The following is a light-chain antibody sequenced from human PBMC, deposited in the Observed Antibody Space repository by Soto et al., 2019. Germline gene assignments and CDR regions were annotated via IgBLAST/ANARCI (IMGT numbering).Light chain of an antibody. J-gene: IGLJ1*01. CDR3: SSYAGSNNYV. Sequence: QSALTQPPSASGSPGQSVTISCTGTSSDIGGYNFVSWYQHHPDKAPELMIYEITKRPSGVPARFSGSKSDNTASLTVSGLQAEDEADYYCSSYAGSNNYVFGTGTKLTVL. CDR2: EIT. CDR1: SSDIGGYNF. V-gene: IGLV2-8*01.